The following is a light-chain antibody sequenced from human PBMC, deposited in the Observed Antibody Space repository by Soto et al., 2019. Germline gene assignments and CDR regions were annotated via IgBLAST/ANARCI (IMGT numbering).Light chain of an antibody. CDR3: QQYNSYLYT. J-gene: IGKJ2*01. CDR2: DAS. CDR1: QSVRSW. V-gene: IGKV1-5*01. Sequence: DIQMTQSPSTLSASVGDRVTITCRASQSVRSWLAWYQQKPGRAPKFLIYDASSLESGVPSRFSGSGSGTEFTLTISSLQPDDVATYCCQQYNSYLYTFGQGTKVDIK.